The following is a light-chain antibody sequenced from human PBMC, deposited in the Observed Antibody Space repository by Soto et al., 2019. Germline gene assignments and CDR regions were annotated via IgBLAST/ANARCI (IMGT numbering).Light chain of an antibody. J-gene: IGKJ4*01. CDR2: NTS. Sequence: EIVLTQSPATLSLSPGERATLSCRASQSLSRHLAWYQQIPGQAPRLLIYNTSNRATGIPARFSGSGSGTDFTLTISSLEPEEFAVYYCQQRGDWRPTFGGGTKVEIK. CDR1: QSLSRH. CDR3: QQRGDWRPT. V-gene: IGKV3-11*01.